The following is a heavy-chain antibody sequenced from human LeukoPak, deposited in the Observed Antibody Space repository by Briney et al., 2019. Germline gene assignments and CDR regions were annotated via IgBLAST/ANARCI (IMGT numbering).Heavy chain of an antibody. CDR1: GGSISSYY. CDR3: ARDRGYSYGYDFDY. Sequence: SETLSLTCTVSGGSISSYYWSWIRQPPGKGLEWMGYIYYSGSTNYNPSLKSRVTISVDTSKNQFSLKLSSVTAADTAVYYCARDRGYSYGYDFDYWGQGTLVTVSS. CDR2: IYYSGST. D-gene: IGHD5-18*01. J-gene: IGHJ4*02. V-gene: IGHV4-59*01.